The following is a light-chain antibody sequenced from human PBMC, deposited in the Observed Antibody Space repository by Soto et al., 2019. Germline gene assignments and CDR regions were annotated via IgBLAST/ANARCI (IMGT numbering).Light chain of an antibody. CDR1: SSDVGGYNS. Sequence: QSALAQPASVSGSPGQSITISCTVTSSDVGGYNSVSWYQQHPGKAPKLMIYEVNNRPSGVSNRFSASKSANTASLTISGLQAEDEAEYYCNSYTSTGAYVFGTGTKVTVL. J-gene: IGLJ1*01. V-gene: IGLV2-14*01. CDR3: NSYTSTGAYV. CDR2: EVN.